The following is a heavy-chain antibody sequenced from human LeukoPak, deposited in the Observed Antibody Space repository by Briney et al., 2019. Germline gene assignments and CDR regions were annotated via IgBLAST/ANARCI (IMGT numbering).Heavy chain of an antibody. CDR3: AKDLAKAGYGDYYFDY. V-gene: IGHV3-23*01. Sequence: GGSLRLSCAASGFTFSSYAMSWVRRAPGKGLGWVSGISGSGGSTYYADSVKGRFTISRDNSKNTLYLQMNSLRAEDTAVYYCAKDLAKAGYGDYYFDYWGQGTLVTVSS. CDR1: GFTFSSYA. CDR2: ISGSGGST. J-gene: IGHJ4*02. D-gene: IGHD4-17*01.